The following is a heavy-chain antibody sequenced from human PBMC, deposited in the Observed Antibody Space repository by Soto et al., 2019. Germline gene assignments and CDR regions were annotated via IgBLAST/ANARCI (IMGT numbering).Heavy chain of an antibody. J-gene: IGHJ4*02. CDR1: GFTFSSYA. Sequence: GGSLRLSCAASGFTFSSYAMSWVRQAPGKGLEWVSAISGSGGSTYYADSVKGRFTISRDNSKNTLYLQMNSLRAEDTAVYYCAKVNVGYCSSTSCQIDYWGQGTLVTVSS. V-gene: IGHV3-23*01. D-gene: IGHD2-2*01. CDR3: AKVNVGYCSSTSCQIDY. CDR2: ISGSGGST.